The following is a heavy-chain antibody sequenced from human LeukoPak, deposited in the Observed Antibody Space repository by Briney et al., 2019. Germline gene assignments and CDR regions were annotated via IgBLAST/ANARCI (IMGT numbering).Heavy chain of an antibody. Sequence: GGSLRLSCAASGFTFSSYSMNWVRQAPGKGLEWVPSISSSSSYIYYADSVKGRFTISRDNAKNSLYLQMNSLRAEDTAVYYCARDGYYDSSGRVFDYWGQGTLVTVSS. D-gene: IGHD3-22*01. CDR2: ISSSSSYI. J-gene: IGHJ4*02. V-gene: IGHV3-21*01. CDR3: ARDGYYDSSGRVFDY. CDR1: GFTFSSYS.